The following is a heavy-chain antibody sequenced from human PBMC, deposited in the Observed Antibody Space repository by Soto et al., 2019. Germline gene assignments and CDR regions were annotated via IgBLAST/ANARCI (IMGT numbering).Heavy chain of an antibody. Sequence: QVQLQESGPGLVKPSGTLSLTCAVSGGSISSSNWWSWVRQPPGKGLEWIGEIYHSGSTNYNPSLKSRVTISVDKSKNQFSLKLSSVTAADTAGYYCARGRLLWFGEDEQVLDVWGQGTTVTVSS. CDR3: ARGRLLWFGEDEQVLDV. D-gene: IGHD3-10*01. CDR2: IYHSGST. CDR1: GGSISSSNW. J-gene: IGHJ6*02. V-gene: IGHV4-4*02.